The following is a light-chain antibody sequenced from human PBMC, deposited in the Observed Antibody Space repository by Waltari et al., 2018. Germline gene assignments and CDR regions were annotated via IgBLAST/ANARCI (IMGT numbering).Light chain of an antibody. CDR3: HQIASLPRT. CDR2: YAS. Sequence: EIVLTQSPDFQSVTPEEKVTITCRASQNIGSRIHWYQQKPNQSPKLLIKYASQSISGVPSRFSGSGSGTDFTLTINSLEAEDAAVYYCHQIASLPRTFGPGTKVEIK. CDR1: QNIGSR. J-gene: IGKJ1*01. V-gene: IGKV6D-21*02.